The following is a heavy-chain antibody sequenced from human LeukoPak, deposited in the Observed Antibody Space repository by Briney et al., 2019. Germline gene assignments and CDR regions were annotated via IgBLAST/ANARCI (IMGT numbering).Heavy chain of an antibody. CDR1: GYTFTSYY. V-gene: IGHV1-46*01. J-gene: IGHJ4*02. CDR3: AGLRYFDWLLYY. D-gene: IGHD3-9*01. Sequence: GALVKVSCKASGYTFTSYYMHWVRQAPGQGLEWMGIINPSGGSTSYAQKFQGRVTMTRDTSTSTVYMELSSLRSEDTAVYYCAGLRYFDWLLYYWGQGTLVTVSS. CDR2: INPSGGST.